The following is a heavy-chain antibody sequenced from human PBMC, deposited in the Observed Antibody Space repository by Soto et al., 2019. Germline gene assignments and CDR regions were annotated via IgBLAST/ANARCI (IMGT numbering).Heavy chain of an antibody. CDR2: INYDGST. J-gene: IGHJ4*02. Sequence: SETLCLTCAVDGGSFIAYFWSWIRQPPGKGLEWIGEINYDGSTNYIPSLKSRATISLETFKKQVSLRLTSVTAADTAVYYCARAHFYGSGSVGGVDYWGQGSLVTVS. CDR3: ARAHFYGSGSVGGVDY. CDR1: GGSFIAYF. D-gene: IGHD3-10*01. V-gene: IGHV4-34*01.